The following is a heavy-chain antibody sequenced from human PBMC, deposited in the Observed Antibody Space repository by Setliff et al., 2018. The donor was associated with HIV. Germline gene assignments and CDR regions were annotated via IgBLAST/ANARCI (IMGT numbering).Heavy chain of an antibody. V-gene: IGHV4-59*11. Sequence: PSETLSLTCSVSGGSISSHYWSWIRQPPVKGLEWIGYIYYSGSTNYNPSLKSGSTNYNASLKGRVTISLDTSKNQFSLKLTSVTAADTAVYYCARFGIGGSSGPWGQGTLVTVSS. J-gene: IGHJ5*02. CDR3: ARFGIGGSSGP. CDR1: GGSISSHY. CDR2: IYYSGST. D-gene: IGHD6-19*01.